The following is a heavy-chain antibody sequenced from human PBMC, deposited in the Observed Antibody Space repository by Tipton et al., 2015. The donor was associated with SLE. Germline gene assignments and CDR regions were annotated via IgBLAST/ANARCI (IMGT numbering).Heavy chain of an antibody. CDR1: RFTFSSNW. CDR3: ARHIDCINHGCYSPWFDP. J-gene: IGHJ5*02. Sequence: LRLSCTTSRFTFSSNWMSWIRQPPGKGLEWIGYIHNSGTNSYNPSLKSRVTMTIDTSKNQFSLELRSVTAADTAVYYCARHIDCINHGCYSPWFDPWGQGTLVTVSS. D-gene: IGHD1-26*01. V-gene: IGHV4-59*03. CDR2: IHNSGTN.